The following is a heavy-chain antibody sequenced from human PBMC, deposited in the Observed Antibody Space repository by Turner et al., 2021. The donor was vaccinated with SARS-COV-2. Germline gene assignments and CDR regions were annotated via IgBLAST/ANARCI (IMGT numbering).Heavy chain of an antibody. V-gene: IGHV3-30*18. Sequence: QVQLVESGGGVVQPGSSLRPSCAASGFTFGSCGMHWVRQAPGKGLEWVAVISYDGSNKYYADSVKGRFTISRDNSKNTLYLQMNSLRAEDTAVYYCAKDGAPFLLYFGEPTFYFDYWGQGTLVTVSS. CDR2: ISYDGSNK. CDR3: AKDGAPFLLYFGEPTFYFDY. J-gene: IGHJ4*02. CDR1: GFTFGSCG. D-gene: IGHD3-10*01.